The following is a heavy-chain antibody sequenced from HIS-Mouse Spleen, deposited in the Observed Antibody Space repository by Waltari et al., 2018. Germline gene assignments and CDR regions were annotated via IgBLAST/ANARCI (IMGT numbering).Heavy chain of an antibody. CDR1: GFPFSNYA. D-gene: IGHD1-7*01. CDR3: LSVAIFSVANSYYFDY. V-gene: IGHV3-23*01. CDR2: ISGSGGST. J-gene: IGHJ4*02. Sequence: EVQLLESGGGLVQPGGSLRLSCSASGFPFSNYAMRWVRQAPGKGLEWVSAISGSGGSTYYADSVKGRFTISRDNSKNTLYLQMNSLRAEDTAVYYCLSVAIFSVANSYYFDYWGQGTLVTVSS.